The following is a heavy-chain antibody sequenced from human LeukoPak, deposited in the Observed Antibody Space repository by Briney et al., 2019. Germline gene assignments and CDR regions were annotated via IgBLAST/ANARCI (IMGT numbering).Heavy chain of an antibody. CDR1: GFTFSSYG. CDR3: ATSEYSYGHYYYYYGMDV. J-gene: IGHJ6*02. Sequence: GGSLRLSCAASGFTFSSYGVHWVRQAPGKGLEWVAVIWYDGSNKYYADSVKGRFTISRDNSKNTLYLQMNSLRAEDTAVYYCATSEYSYGHYYYYYGMDVWGQGTTVTVSS. V-gene: IGHV3-33*01. D-gene: IGHD5-18*01. CDR2: IWYDGSNK.